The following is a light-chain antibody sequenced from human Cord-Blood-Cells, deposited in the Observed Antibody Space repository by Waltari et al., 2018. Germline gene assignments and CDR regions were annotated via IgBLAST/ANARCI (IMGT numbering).Light chain of an antibody. Sequence: EIVLTQSPATLSLSPGERATLSCRASQSVSSYLAWYQQKPGQATRLLIYDASNRATGIPARFSGSGSVTDFTLTISSLEPEDFAVYYCQQRSNWITFGQGTRLEIK. J-gene: IGKJ5*01. CDR2: DAS. CDR1: QSVSSY. CDR3: QQRSNWIT. V-gene: IGKV3-11*01.